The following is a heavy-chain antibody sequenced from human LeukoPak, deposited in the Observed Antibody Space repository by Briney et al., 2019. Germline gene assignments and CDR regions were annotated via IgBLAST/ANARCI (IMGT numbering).Heavy chain of an antibody. Sequence: SETLSLTCTVTGGSISSYYWSWIRQLPGKGLEWIGSIYHSGSTYYNPSLKSRVTISVDTSKNQFSLKLSSVTAADTAVYYCARHNYYDSSGYLWGQGTLVTVSS. CDR1: GGSISSYY. CDR3: ARHNYYDSSGYL. CDR2: IYHSGST. J-gene: IGHJ4*02. D-gene: IGHD3-22*01. V-gene: IGHV4-59*08.